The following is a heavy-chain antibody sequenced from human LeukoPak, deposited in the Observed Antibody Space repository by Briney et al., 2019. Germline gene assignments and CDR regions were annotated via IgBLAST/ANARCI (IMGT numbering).Heavy chain of an antibody. J-gene: IGHJ5*02. CDR1: GGSISSYY. V-gene: IGHV4-59*01. Sequence: PSETLSLTCTVSGGSISSYYWSWIRQPPGKGLEWIGYIYYSGSTNYNPSLKSRVTMSVDTSKNQFSLKLSSVTAADTAVYYCARDPREATGRDNWFDPWGQGTLVTVSS. CDR2: IYYSGST. CDR3: ARDPREATGRDNWFDP. D-gene: IGHD5-12*01.